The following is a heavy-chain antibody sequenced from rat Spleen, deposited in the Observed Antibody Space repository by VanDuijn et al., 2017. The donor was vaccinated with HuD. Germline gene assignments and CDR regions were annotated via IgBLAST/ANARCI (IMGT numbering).Heavy chain of an antibody. Sequence: EVQLVESGGGLVQPGRSMKLSCAASGFTFSDCYMAWVRQAPTKGLEWVATISYDGSGTYYQDSVKGRFTISRDVAKSTLYLQRSNLRSEDTATYYCTRGTYFRHWGQGVMVTVSS. CDR1: GFTFSDCY. D-gene: IGHD4-6*01. CDR3: TRGTYFRH. J-gene: IGHJ2*01. V-gene: IGHV5-29*01. CDR2: ISYDGSGT.